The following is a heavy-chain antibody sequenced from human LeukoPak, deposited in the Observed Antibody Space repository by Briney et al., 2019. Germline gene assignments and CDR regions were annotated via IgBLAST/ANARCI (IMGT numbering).Heavy chain of an antibody. V-gene: IGHV3-30*02. J-gene: IGHJ4*02. CDR3: AKDFIAMSDWEPLGY. D-gene: IGHD1-26*01. CDR2: IRYDGNNK. Sequence: GGSQRLSCAASGFTFSSYGMHWVRQAPGKGLEWVAFIRYDGNNKYYADSVKGRFTISRDNSKNTLYLQMNSLRDEDTAVYYCAKDFIAMSDWEPLGYWGQGILVTVSS. CDR1: GFTFSSYG.